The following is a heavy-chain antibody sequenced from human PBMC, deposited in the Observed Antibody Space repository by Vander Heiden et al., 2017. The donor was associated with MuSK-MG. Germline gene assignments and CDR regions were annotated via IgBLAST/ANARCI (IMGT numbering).Heavy chain of an antibody. CDR1: GGSISSGTSY. D-gene: IGHD2-2*01. CDR3: ARAGRTSRAGYYYMDV. V-gene: IGHV4-31*03. Sequence: QVQLQESGPGLVKPSQTLSPTCTVSGGSISSGTSYWSWIRQHPGKGREWIGYIYYSGSTSYNPSLKSRVTISVDTSKNQFSLKLSSVTAADTAVYYCARAGRTSRAGYYYMDVWGKGTTVTVSS. J-gene: IGHJ6*03. CDR2: IYYSGST.